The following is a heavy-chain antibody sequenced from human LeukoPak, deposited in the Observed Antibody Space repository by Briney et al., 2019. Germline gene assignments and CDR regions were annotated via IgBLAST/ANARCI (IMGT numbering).Heavy chain of an antibody. V-gene: IGHV1-2*02. J-gene: IGHJ4*02. Sequence: ASVKVSCKASGYTFTGYYMHWVRQAPGQGLEWMGWINPNSGGTNYAQKFQGRVTMTRDTSISTAYMELSRLRSDDTAVYYCASGYCSSTSCYFFDYWGQGTLVTVSP. CDR2: INPNSGGT. CDR3: ASGYCSSTSCYFFDY. D-gene: IGHD2-2*01. CDR1: GYTFTGYY.